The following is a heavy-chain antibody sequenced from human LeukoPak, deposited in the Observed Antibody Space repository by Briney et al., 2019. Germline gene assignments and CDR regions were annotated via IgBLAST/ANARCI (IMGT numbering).Heavy chain of an antibody. CDR2: IYTSGST. D-gene: IGHD3-10*01. J-gene: IGHJ5*02. CDR1: GGSISSYY. CDR3: ARSLYGSGNSWFDP. V-gene: IGHV4-4*07. Sequence: PSETLSLTCTVSGGSISSYYWSWIRQPAGKGLEWIGRIYTSGSTNYNPSLKSRVTMSVDTSKNQFSLKLSSETAADTAVYYCARSLYGSGNSWFDPRGQGTLVTVSS.